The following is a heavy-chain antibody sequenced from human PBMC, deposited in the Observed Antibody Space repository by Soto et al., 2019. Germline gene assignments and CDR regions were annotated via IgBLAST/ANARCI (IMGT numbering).Heavy chain of an antibody. V-gene: IGHV3-15*01. CDR3: TTDWHRVSSTIY. CDR1: GFTFSNAW. Sequence: EVQLVESGGGLVKPGGSLRLSCAASGFTFSNAWMSWVRQTPGKGLEWVGRIKSKTDGGTTDYAAPVKGRFTISRDDSKNTLYLQMNSLKTEDTAVYYCTTDWHRVSSTIYWGQGTLVTVSS. J-gene: IGHJ4*02. D-gene: IGHD2-8*01. CDR2: IKSKTDGGTT.